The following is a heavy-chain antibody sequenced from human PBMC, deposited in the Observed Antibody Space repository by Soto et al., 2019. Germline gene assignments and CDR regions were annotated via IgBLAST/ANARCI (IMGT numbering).Heavy chain of an antibody. Sequence: GGSLRLSCAASGFTFSDYYMSWIRQAPGKGLEWVSYISSSGSTIYYADSVKGRFTISRDNAKNSLYLQMNSLRAEDTAVYYCAKSEGYGPPRYFDYWGQGTLVTVSS. J-gene: IGHJ4*02. D-gene: IGHD4-17*01. CDR1: GFTFSDYY. CDR3: AKSEGYGPPRYFDY. CDR2: ISSSGSTI. V-gene: IGHV3-11*01.